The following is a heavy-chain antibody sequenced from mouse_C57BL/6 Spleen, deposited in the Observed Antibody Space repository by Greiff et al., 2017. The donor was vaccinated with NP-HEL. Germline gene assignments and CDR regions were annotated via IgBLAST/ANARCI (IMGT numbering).Heavy chain of an antibody. D-gene: IGHD2-1*01. CDR2: INPNNGGT. CDR1: GYTFTDYY. J-gene: IGHJ4*01. CDR3: ASGNYEDYAMDY. V-gene: IGHV1-26*01. Sequence: EVQLQQSGPELVKPGASVKISCKASGYTFTDYYMNWVKQSHGKSLEWIGDINPNNGGTSYNQKFKGKATLTVDKSSSTAYMELRSLTSEDSAVYYCASGNYEDYAMDYWGQGTSVTVSS.